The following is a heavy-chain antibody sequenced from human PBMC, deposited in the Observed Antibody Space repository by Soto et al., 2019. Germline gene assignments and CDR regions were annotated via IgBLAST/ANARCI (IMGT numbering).Heavy chain of an antibody. CDR1: GDSVSSNNAA. J-gene: IGHJ1*01. Sequence: QIQLQQSGPGLVKPSQTLSLTCAISGDSVSSNNAAWNWIRQSPSRGLEWLGRTYYKSKWSYNYAVSVKSRITINPDTSKNQFSLQLKSVTPEDTAVYCCGRGDQYFQHWGQGTLVTVSS. CDR3: GRGDQYFQH. CDR2: TYYKSKWSY. V-gene: IGHV6-1*01.